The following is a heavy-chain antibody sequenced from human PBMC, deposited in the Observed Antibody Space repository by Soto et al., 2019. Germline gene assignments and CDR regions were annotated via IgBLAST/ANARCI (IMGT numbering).Heavy chain of an antibody. V-gene: IGHV4-39*02. CDR1: GGSISSRSYY. Sequence: QLQLQESGPGLVKPSETLSLTCTVSGGSISSRSYYWSWIRQPPGKGVEWIGGIYDSGTTFYSPSLKSRVIISVHTSKNQFPLKLPSVPAADRAMYYCARENGSFRSWFDSLGQGTLVTVSS. D-gene: IGHD3-10*01. CDR2: IYDSGTT. J-gene: IGHJ5*01. CDR3: ARENGSFRSWFDS.